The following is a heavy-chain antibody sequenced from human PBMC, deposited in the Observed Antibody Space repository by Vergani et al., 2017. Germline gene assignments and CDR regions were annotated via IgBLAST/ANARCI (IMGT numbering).Heavy chain of an antibody. D-gene: IGHD2-2*01. CDR1: GGSFSGYY. J-gene: IGHJ6*02. CDR2: INHSGST. CDR3: ARVPARDCSSTSCYYYYDNGMDV. V-gene: IGHV4-34*01. Sequence: QVQLQQLRAGLLKPSETLSLTFAVYGGSFSGYYWRWSRQTPGKGLEWVGEINHSGSTNYNPSLKSRVTISVDTSKNQFSLKLSSVTAADTAVYYCARVPARDCSSTSCYYYYDNGMDVWGQGTTVTVSS.